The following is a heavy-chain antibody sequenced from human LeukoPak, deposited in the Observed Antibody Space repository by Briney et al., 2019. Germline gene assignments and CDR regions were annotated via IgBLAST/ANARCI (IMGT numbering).Heavy chain of an antibody. J-gene: IGHJ4*02. CDR3: ARGHDNTGYNYFDY. Sequence: ASVKVSCKASGYTFTDYYIHWVRQAPGQGLERLGWTNPNSGGSNYAQKFQGRVTMTRDTSINTTFMDLSSLTSDDTAVYYCARGHDNTGYNYFDYWGQGTLVSVSS. CDR2: TNPNSGGS. D-gene: IGHD3-9*01. V-gene: IGHV1-2*02. CDR1: GYTFTDYY.